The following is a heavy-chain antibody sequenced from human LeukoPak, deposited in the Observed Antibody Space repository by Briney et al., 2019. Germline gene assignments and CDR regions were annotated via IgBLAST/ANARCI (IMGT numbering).Heavy chain of an antibody. D-gene: IGHD3-22*01. CDR1: GGTFSSYA. V-gene: IGHV1-69*13. CDR3: ARAVYYYDSSGYCWAFDY. J-gene: IGHJ4*02. Sequence: SVKVSCKASGGTFSSYAISWVRQAPGRGLEWMGGIIPIFGTANYAQKFQGRVTITADESTSTAYMELSSLRSEDTAVYYCARAVYYYDSSGYCWAFDYWGQGTLVTVSS. CDR2: IIPIFGTA.